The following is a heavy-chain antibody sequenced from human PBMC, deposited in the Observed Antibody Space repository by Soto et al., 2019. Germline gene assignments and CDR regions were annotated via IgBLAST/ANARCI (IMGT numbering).Heavy chain of an antibody. CDR3: VRGDYHDTTGPFSDAFDI. CDR1: GFTVSTYW. D-gene: IGHD3-22*01. CDR2: IKPDGSEK. Sequence: GGSLRLSCAASGFTVSTYWMSWVCKAPGKGLEWVANIKPDGSEKWYVDSVKGRFTISRDNAKNSLYLQMISLRVEDTAMYYCVRGDYHDTTGPFSDAFDIWGQGTMVTVSS. J-gene: IGHJ3*02. V-gene: IGHV3-7*04.